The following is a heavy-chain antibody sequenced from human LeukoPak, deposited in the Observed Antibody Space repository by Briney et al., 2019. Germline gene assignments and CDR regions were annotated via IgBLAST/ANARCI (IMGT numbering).Heavy chain of an antibody. CDR2: INTDGTVT. J-gene: IGHJ4*02. D-gene: IGHD6-19*01. V-gene: IGHV3-74*01. CDR1: GFTFSKYW. CDR3: ATKQWLAPPPDS. Sequence: GGSLRLSCAASGFTFSKYWMLWVRQAPGKGLESVSRINTDGTVTTYADSVKGRFTVSRDNADNTMFLQMNSVRDEDTALYYCATKQWLAPPPDSWGQGTPVTVSS.